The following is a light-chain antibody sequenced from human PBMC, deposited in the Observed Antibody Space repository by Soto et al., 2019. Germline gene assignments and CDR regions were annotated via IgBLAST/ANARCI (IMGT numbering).Light chain of an antibody. V-gene: IGKV1-12*01. CDR3: QQANSFPLT. J-gene: IGKJ4*01. CDR2: AAS. Sequence: DVQMPQSPSSVSASVGDEVTITCRASQGIRSWLAWYQQKPGKAPKLLIYAASSLQSGVPSRFIGSGSWTDFTLTISSLQPADFATYYCQQANSFPLTFGGGTKVEI. CDR1: QGIRSW.